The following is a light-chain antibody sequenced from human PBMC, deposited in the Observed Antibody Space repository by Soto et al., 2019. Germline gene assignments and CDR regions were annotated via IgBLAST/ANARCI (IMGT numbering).Light chain of an antibody. CDR3: LQHNSYPIT. J-gene: IGKJ5*01. V-gene: IGKV1-17*03. CDR1: QGINNH. Sequence: IPMAQSPSAQSASVGDRVTIPFRASQGINNHLVWFQQRPGKVPKRLIFGTYNLESGVPSRFSGSGSGTEFTLTISGLQPEDFAIYYCLQHNSYPITLGQGTRLEIK. CDR2: GTY.